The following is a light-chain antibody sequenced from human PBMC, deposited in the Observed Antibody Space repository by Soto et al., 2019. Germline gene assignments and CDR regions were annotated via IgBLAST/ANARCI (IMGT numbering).Light chain of an antibody. CDR1: QSVGSN. V-gene: IGKV3-15*01. Sequence: EIVMTQSPATLSVSPRERATLSCRASQSVGSNLAWYQQKPGQAPRLLIYGASTRATGIPARFSGSGSGTEFTLTISSLQSEDFAIYFCQQYNNWPPDRTFGQGTNIEIK. CDR3: QQYNNWPPDRT. CDR2: GAS. J-gene: IGKJ1*01.